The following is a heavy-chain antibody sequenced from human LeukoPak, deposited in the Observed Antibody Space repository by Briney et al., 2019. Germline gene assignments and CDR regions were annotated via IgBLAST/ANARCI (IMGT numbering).Heavy chain of an antibody. CDR2: MSYSGST. D-gene: IGHD2-2*01. Sequence: PSETLSLTCTVSGGSICRYYWSWIRQPPGKGLEWIGYMSYSGSTNYNPSLKSRVTISVDTSKNQFSLKLTSVTAADTAVYYCASGGYCSSTSCYPNWFDPWGQGTLVAVSS. J-gene: IGHJ5*02. CDR3: ASGGYCSSTSCYPNWFDP. V-gene: IGHV4-59*01. CDR1: GGSICRYY.